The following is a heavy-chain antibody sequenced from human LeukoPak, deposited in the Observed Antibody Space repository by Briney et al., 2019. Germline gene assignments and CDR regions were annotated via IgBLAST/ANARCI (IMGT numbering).Heavy chain of an antibody. CDR2: IYHSGTT. Sequence: SETLSLTCAVSGYSISSGYHWGWIRQPPGKELEWIGSIYHSGTTYYNPSLKSRVTISVDTSKNQFSLKLSSVTAADTAVYYCASHYGSLYYFDYWGQGTLVTVSS. J-gene: IGHJ4*02. CDR1: GYSISSGYH. V-gene: IGHV4-38-2*01. D-gene: IGHD3-3*01. CDR3: ASHYGSLYYFDY.